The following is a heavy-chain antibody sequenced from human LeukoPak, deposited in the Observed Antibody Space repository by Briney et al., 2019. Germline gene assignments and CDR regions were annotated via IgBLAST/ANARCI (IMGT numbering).Heavy chain of an antibody. CDR3: AAHPPSWFERGFDY. CDR2: IYYSGST. Sequence: PSQTLSLTCTVSGGSISSGGYYWSWIRQHPGKGLEWIGYIYYSGSTYYNPSLKSRVTISVDTSKNQFSLKLSSVTAADTAVYYCAAHPPSWFERGFDYWGQGTLVTVSS. CDR1: GGSISSGGYY. D-gene: IGHD3-10*01. J-gene: IGHJ4*02. V-gene: IGHV4-31*03.